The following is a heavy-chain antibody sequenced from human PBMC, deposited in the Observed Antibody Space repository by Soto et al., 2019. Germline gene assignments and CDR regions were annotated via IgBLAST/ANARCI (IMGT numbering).Heavy chain of an antibody. CDR1: GFTFSDYY. D-gene: IGHD3-22*01. J-gene: IGHJ6*02. Sequence: QVQLVESGGGLVKPGGSLRLSCAASGFTFSDYYMSWIRQAPGKGLEWVSYISSSSSYTNYADSVKGRFTISRDNAKNSRYLQMNSLRAEDTAVYYCAREGTYYYDSAGYGMDVWGQGTTVTVSS. CDR2: ISSSSSYT. CDR3: AREGTYYYDSAGYGMDV. V-gene: IGHV3-11*05.